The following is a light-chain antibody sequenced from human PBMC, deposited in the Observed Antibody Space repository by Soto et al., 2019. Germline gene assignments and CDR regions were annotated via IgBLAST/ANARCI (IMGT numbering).Light chain of an antibody. CDR2: AAS. J-gene: IGKJ5*01. CDR3: QQLKSYPIT. Sequence: DIPLTQSPSFLSASVGDRVTITCRASQGISSYLAWYQQKPGKAPKLLIYAASTLQSGVPSRFSGSGSGTEFTLTISSLQPEDVATYYCQQLKSYPITFGQGTRLEIK. CDR1: QGISSY. V-gene: IGKV1-9*01.